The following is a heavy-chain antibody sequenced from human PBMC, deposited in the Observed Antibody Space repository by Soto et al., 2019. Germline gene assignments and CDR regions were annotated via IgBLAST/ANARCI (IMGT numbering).Heavy chain of an antibody. CDR3: ARGPRRVIAAAGQPGEFDY. CDR1: GGSISSGGYY. Sequence: PSETLSLTCTVSGGSISSGGYYWSWIRQHPGKGLEWIGYIYYSGSTYYNPSLKSRVTISVDTSKNQFSLKLSSVTAADTAVYYCARGPRRVIAAAGQPGEFDYWGQGTLVTVSS. J-gene: IGHJ4*02. CDR2: IYYSGST. D-gene: IGHD6-13*01. V-gene: IGHV4-31*03.